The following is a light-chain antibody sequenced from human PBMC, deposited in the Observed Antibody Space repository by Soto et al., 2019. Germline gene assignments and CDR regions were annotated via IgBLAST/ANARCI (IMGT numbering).Light chain of an antibody. Sequence: IQVTKSPSALSAPIGARFTINCRASQSLNSWLAWYQQKPGKAAKLLIYEASSLESGVPSRFSGSESGTDFTLTISSLQPDDFATYYCQQYDSYPRTFGEGTKVDI. CDR1: QSLNSW. CDR3: QQYDSYPRT. J-gene: IGKJ4*02. CDR2: EAS. V-gene: IGKV1-5*03.